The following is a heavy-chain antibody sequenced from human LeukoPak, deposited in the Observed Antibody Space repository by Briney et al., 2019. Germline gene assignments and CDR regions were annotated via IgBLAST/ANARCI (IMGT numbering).Heavy chain of an antibody. V-gene: IGHV1-69*05. D-gene: IGHD3-22*01. J-gene: IGHJ4*02. CDR1: GGTFSSYA. CDR2: IIPIFGTA. Sequence: SVKASCKASGGTFSSYAISWVRQAPGQGREWMGRIIPIFGTANYAQKFQGRVTITTDESTSTAYMELSSLRSEDTAVYYCARDYYDSSGYYYAHDYWGQGTLVTVSS. CDR3: ARDYYDSSGYYYAHDY.